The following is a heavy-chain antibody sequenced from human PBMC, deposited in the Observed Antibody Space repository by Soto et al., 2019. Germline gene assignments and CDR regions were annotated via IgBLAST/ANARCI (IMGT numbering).Heavy chain of an antibody. CDR1: GGSFSGYY. Sequence: SETLSLTCAVYGGSFSGYYWSWIRQPPGKGLEWIGEINHSGSTNYNPSLKSRVTISVDTSKNQFSLKLSSVTAADTAVYYCARGRVPANTGSDPGGQEPRFTVPS. J-gene: IGHJ5*02. D-gene: IGHD3-3*01. CDR3: ARGRVPANTGSDP. CDR2: INHSGST. V-gene: IGHV4-34*01.